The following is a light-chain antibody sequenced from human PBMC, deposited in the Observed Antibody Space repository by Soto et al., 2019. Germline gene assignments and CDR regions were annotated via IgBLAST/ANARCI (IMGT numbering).Light chain of an antibody. CDR3: QQYNSYSGT. CDR1: QSISSW. V-gene: IGKV1-5*01. Sequence: DLQMTQSPSTLAASVGDRVTITGRASQSISSWLAWYQQKPGKAPKLLIYDASSLESGVPSRFSGSGSGTEFTLTISSLQPDDFATYYCQQYNSYSGTFGQGTKVDIK. CDR2: DAS. J-gene: IGKJ1*01.